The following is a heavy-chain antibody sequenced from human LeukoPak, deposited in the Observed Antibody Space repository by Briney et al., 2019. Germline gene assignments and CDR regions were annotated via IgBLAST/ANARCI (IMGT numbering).Heavy chain of an antibody. D-gene: IGHD1-1*01. J-gene: IGHJ5*02. Sequence: PGGSLRLSCAASGFIVSSNYMSWVRQVPGKGLEWVSIIHSDGSTDYAESVEGRFTISRDNSKNTLYLQVNSLRVEDTAVYYCARVQRGGGTSRWFDPWGQGTLVIVSS. CDR3: ARVQRGGGTSRWFDP. CDR1: GFIVSSNY. V-gene: IGHV3-53*01. CDR2: IHSDGST.